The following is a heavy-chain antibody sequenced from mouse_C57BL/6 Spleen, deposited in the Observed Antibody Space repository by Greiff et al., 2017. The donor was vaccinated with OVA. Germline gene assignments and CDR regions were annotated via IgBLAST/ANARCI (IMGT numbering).Heavy chain of an antibody. CDR3: AREPLLLWYHAMDY. V-gene: IGHV3-6*01. Sequence: EVKLQESGPGLVKPSQSLSLTCSVTGYSITSGYYWNWIRQFPGNKLEWMGYISYDGSNNYNPSLKNRISITRDTSKNQFFLKLNSVTTEDTATYYCAREPLLLWYHAMDYWGQGTSVTVSS. D-gene: IGHD2-1*01. CDR2: ISYDGSN. J-gene: IGHJ4*01. CDR1: GYSITSGYY.